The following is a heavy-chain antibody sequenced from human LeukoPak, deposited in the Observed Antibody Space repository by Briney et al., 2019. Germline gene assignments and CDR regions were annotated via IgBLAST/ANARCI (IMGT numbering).Heavy chain of an antibody. D-gene: IGHD2-2*01. CDR2: ISTNSKTI. J-gene: IGHJ3*02. Sequence: GGSLRLSCVGSGFTFSRYSLNWVRQAPGKGLEWVSYISTNSKTIKYADSVKGRFAISRDNAKDFLYLQMTSLRAEDTAVYYCXXXXXXTGYXXXXYAIXGRGTLVTVSS. CDR1: GFTFSRYS. CDR3: XXXXXXTGYXXXXYAI. V-gene: IGHV3-48*01.